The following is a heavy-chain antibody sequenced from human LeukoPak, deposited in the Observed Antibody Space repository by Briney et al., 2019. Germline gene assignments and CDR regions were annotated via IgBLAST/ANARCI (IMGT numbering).Heavy chain of an antibody. CDR1: GFTFSSYA. D-gene: IGHD6-6*01. Sequence: GGSLRLSCAASGFTFSSYAMTWVRQAPGKGLEWVSAVSGTGGSTYYADSVKGRFTISRDNSKNTLYLQMNSLRAEGTAVYYCAKYRGAVAARPSDYWGQGTLVTVSS. CDR2: VSGTGGST. CDR3: AKYRGAVAARPSDY. J-gene: IGHJ4*02. V-gene: IGHV3-23*01.